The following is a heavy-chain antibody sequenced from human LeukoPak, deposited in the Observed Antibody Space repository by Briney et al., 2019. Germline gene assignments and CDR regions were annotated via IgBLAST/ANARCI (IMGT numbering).Heavy chain of an antibody. CDR1: GGSISSSNW. J-gene: IGHJ3*02. CDR3: ARETGDSSGFDAFDI. CDR2: IYHSGST. V-gene: IGHV4-4*02. D-gene: IGHD3-22*01. Sequence: SETLSLTCAVSGGSISSSNWWSWVRQPPGKGLEWIGEIYHSGSTNYNPSLNPSLKSRVTISVDTSKNQFSLKLSSVTAADTAVYYCARETGDSSGFDAFDIWGQGTMVTVSS.